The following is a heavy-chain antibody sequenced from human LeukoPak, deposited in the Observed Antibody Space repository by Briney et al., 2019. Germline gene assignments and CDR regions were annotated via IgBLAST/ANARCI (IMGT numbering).Heavy chain of an antibody. CDR2: IQRGGNEK. J-gene: IGHJ5*02. CDR1: GFTFSSYW. D-gene: IGHD4-17*01. V-gene: IGHV3-7*01. CDR3: ARAATVTTLWSPKNNWFDP. Sequence: GGSLRLSCAASGFTFSSYWMSWVRQAPGKGLEWVANIQRGGNEKYYVNSVKGRFTISRDNAKNSLYLQMNSLRAEDTAVYYCARAATVTTLWSPKNNWFDPWGQGTLVTVSS.